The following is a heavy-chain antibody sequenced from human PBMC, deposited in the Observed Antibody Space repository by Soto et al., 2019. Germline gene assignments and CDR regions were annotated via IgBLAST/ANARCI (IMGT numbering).Heavy chain of an antibody. J-gene: IGHJ4*02. CDR3: ATIEFDY. Sequence: QPGGSLRLSCTVSGLTFSKTAMHWVRQAAGKGLEWVALIWHDGTNERYADSVKGRFTVFRDNSKNTLYLQMNSLRAQDTAVYFCATIEFDYWGQGTLVTVSS. D-gene: IGHD3-10*01. CDR1: GLTFSKTA. CDR2: IWHDGTNE. V-gene: IGHV3-33*03.